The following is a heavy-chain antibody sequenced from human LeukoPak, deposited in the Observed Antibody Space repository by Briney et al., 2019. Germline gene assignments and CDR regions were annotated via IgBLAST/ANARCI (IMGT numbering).Heavy chain of an antibody. CDR1: GFTFSSYS. V-gene: IGHV3-48*02. CDR3: ARESPRYFDWLAYWYFDL. J-gene: IGHJ2*01. CDR2: ISSSSTTI. D-gene: IGHD3-9*01. Sequence: QPGGSLRLSCAASGFTFSSYSMNWVRQAPGKGLEWVSYISSSSTTIYYADSVKGRFTISRDNAKKSLYLQMNSVRDEDTAVYYCARESPRYFDWLAYWYFDLWGRGTLVTVSS.